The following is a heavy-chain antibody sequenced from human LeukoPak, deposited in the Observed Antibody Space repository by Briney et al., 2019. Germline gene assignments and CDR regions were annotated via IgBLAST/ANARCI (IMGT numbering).Heavy chain of an antibody. CDR1: GGTFNSHA. J-gene: IGHJ4*02. Sequence: ASVKVSCKASGGTFNSHAISWVRQPPGQGLEWMGGIIPIFGTANYAQKFQGRVTITADESTSTAYMELSSLRSEDTAVYYCARARIGYSYGYYFDYWGQGTLVTVSS. CDR2: IIPIFGTA. V-gene: IGHV1-69*13. D-gene: IGHD5-18*01. CDR3: ARARIGYSYGYYFDY.